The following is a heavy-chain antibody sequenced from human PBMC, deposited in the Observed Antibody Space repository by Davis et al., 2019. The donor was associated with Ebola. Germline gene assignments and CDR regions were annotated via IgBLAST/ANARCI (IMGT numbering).Heavy chain of an antibody. J-gene: IGHJ6*02. CDR1: GGSFSGYY. Sequence: SETLSLTCAVYGGSFSGYYWSWIRQPPGKGLEWIGAINHSGSTNYNPSLKSRVTISVDTSKNQFSLKLSSVTAADTAVYYCSGRGDFWSGYYYYYDGMDVWGQGTTVTVSS. CDR2: INHSGST. D-gene: IGHD3-3*01. CDR3: SGRGDFWSGYYYYYDGMDV. V-gene: IGHV4-34*01.